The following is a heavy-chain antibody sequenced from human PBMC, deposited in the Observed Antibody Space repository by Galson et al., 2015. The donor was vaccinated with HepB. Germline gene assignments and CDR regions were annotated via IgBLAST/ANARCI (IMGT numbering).Heavy chain of an antibody. Sequence: SETLSLTCAVYGGSFSGYYWSWIRQPPGKGLEWIGEINHSGSTNYNPSLKSRVTISVDTSKNQFSLKLSSVTAADTAVYYCARDRVDTAMVIDYAFDIWGQGTMVTVSS. J-gene: IGHJ3*02. D-gene: IGHD5-18*01. CDR1: GGSFSGYY. CDR3: ARDRVDTAMVIDYAFDI. CDR2: INHSGST. V-gene: IGHV4-34*01.